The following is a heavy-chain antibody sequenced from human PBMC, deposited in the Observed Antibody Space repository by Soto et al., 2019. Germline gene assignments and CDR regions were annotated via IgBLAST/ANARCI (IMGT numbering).Heavy chain of an antibody. CDR1: GFTFSSYG. V-gene: IGHV3-30*03. D-gene: IGHD1-20*01. CDR3: ARGVTGTPYYYYYGMDV. Sequence: PGGSLRLSCAASGFTFSSYGMHWVRQAPGKGLEWVAVISYDGSNKYCADSVKGRFTISRDNSKNTLYLQMNSLRAEDTAVYYCARGVTGTPYYYYYGMDVWGQGTTVTVS. CDR2: ISYDGSNK. J-gene: IGHJ6*02.